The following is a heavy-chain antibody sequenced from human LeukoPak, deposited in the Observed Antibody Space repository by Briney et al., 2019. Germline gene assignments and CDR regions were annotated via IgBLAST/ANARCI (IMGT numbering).Heavy chain of an antibody. Sequence: PGGSLRLSCAASGFTFSSYAMSWVRQAPGKGLEWVAGISAGGGSTYYADSVKGRFTSSRDNSKNMLYLQLNSLRAEDTAVYYCAKGDPPTYYDILTGQDYWGQGTLATVSS. J-gene: IGHJ4*02. V-gene: IGHV3-23*01. CDR2: ISAGGGST. CDR3: AKGDPPTYYDILTGQDY. D-gene: IGHD3-9*01. CDR1: GFTFSSYA.